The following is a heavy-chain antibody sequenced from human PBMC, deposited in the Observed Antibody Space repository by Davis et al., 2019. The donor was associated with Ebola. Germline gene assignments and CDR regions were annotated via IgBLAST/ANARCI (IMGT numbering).Heavy chain of an antibody. D-gene: IGHD2-15*01. J-gene: IGHJ4*02. CDR1: GFTFSDYY. Sequence: GESLKISCAASGFTFSDYYMSWIRKAPGKGLEWVSYISSSGSIIYYTDSVKGRFTISRDNTKNSLYLQMNSLRVEDTAVYYCGGWYWGQGTLVTVSS. V-gene: IGHV3-11*04. CDR2: ISSSGSII. CDR3: GGWY.